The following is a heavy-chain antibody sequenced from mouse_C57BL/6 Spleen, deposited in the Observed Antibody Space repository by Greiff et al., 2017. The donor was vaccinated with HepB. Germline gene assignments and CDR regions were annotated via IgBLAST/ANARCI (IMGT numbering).Heavy chain of an antibody. V-gene: IGHV1-64*01. CDR1: GYTFTSYW. Sequence: QVQLQQPGAELVKPGASVKLSCKASGYTFTSYWMHWVKQRPGQGLEWIGMIHPNSGSTNYNEKFKSKATLTVDKSSSTAYMQLSSLTSEDSAVYYCARDYYGSSTLYYAMDYWGQGTSVTVSS. J-gene: IGHJ4*01. D-gene: IGHD1-1*01. CDR3: ARDYYGSSTLYYAMDY. CDR2: IHPNSGST.